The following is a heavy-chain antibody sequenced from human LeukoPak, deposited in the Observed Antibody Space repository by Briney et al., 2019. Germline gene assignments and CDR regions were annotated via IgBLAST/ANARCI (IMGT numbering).Heavy chain of an antibody. CDR1: GGSISSSSYY. CDR3: TRGSIAYYYMDV. J-gene: IGHJ6*03. CDR2: IYYSGST. V-gene: IGHV4-39*01. Sequence: PSQTLSLTCTVSGGSISSSSYYWGWIRQPPGKGLEWTGSIYYSGSTYYNPSLKSRVTISVDTSKNQFSLKLSSVTAADTAVYYCTRGSIAYYYMDVWGKGTTVTISS. D-gene: IGHD3-22*01.